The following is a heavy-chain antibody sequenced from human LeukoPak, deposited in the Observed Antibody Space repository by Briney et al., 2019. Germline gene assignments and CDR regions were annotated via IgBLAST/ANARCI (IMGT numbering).Heavy chain of an antibody. Sequence: SETLSLTCTVSGGSISSYYWSWIRPPPGKGLEWIGYIYYSGSTNYNPSLKSRVTISVDTSKNQFSLKLSSVTAADTAVYYCARGRIVGATIFDYWGQGTLVTVSS. D-gene: IGHD1-26*01. V-gene: IGHV4-59*01. CDR2: IYYSGST. CDR1: GGSISSYY. CDR3: ARGRIVGATIFDY. J-gene: IGHJ4*02.